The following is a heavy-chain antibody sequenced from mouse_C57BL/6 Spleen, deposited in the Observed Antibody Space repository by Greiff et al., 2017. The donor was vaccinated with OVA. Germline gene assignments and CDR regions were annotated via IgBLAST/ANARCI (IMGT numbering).Heavy chain of an antibody. CDR1: GYTFTDYY. D-gene: IGHD1-1*01. CDR3: ARSYYGSPAWFAY. J-gene: IGHJ3*01. CDR2: IYPGSGNT. V-gene: IGHV1-76*01. Sequence: QVQLQQSGAELVRPGASVKLSCKASGYTFTDYYINWVKQRPGQGLEWIARIYPGSGNTYYNEKFKGKATLTAEKSSSTAYMQLSGLTSEDSAVYFCARSYYGSPAWFAYWGQGTLVTVSA.